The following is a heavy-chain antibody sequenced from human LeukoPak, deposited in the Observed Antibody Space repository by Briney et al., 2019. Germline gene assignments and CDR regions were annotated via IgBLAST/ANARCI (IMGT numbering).Heavy chain of an antibody. CDR3: ASVRTGWYFDY. D-gene: IGHD6-19*01. V-gene: IGHV3-48*02. J-gene: IGHJ4*02. CDR1: GFTFSAYS. CDR2: ISPSSNTI. Sequence: GGSLRLSCAASGFTFSAYSMSWFRQAPGKGLEWVSFISPSSNTIYYADSVKGRFTISRDNHKNSLFLQMNSLRDDDTAVYYCASVRTGWYFDYWGQGTLVTVSS.